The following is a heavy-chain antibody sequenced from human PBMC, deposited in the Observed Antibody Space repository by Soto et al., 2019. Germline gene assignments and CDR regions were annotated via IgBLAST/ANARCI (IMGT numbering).Heavy chain of an antibody. D-gene: IGHD3-10*01. J-gene: IGHJ6*03. V-gene: IGHV3-23*01. CDR2: ISGSGGST. Sequence: GGSLRLSCAASGFTFSSYAMSWVRQAPGKGLEWVSAISGSGGSTYYADSVKGRFTISRDNSKNTLYLQMNSLRAEDTAVYYWAKWRGSGSLHYYYYRDVWGKGTTVTVPS. CDR1: GFTFSSYA. CDR3: AKWRGSGSLHYYYYRDV.